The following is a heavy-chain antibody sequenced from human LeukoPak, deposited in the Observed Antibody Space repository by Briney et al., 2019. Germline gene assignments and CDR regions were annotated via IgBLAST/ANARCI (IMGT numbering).Heavy chain of an antibody. D-gene: IGHD3-10*01. V-gene: IGHV3-48*04. Sequence: GRSLRLSCAASGFTFSSYSMNWVRQAPGKGLEWVSYISSSSSTIYYADSVKGRFTISRDNAKNSLYLQMNSLRAEDTAVYYCARGTRFRGFLGDPWGQGTLVTVSS. CDR3: ARGTRFRGFLGDP. J-gene: IGHJ5*02. CDR2: ISSSSSTI. CDR1: GFTFSSYS.